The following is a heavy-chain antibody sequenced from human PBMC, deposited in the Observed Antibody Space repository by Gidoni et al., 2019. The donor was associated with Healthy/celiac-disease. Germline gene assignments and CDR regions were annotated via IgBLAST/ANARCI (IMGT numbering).Heavy chain of an antibody. D-gene: IGHD3-10*01. V-gene: IGHV4-4*02. Sequence: QVQLQESGPGLVKPSGTLSLTCAVSGCSISRSHWWSWVRPPPGNGLEWIGEIYHSGSTNYNPSLKSRVTISVDKSKNQFSLKLSSVTDADTAVYYCARGFRLWFGVRSPYYFDYWGQGTLVTVSS. CDR2: IYHSGST. J-gene: IGHJ4*02. CDR1: GCSISRSHW. CDR3: ARGFRLWFGVRSPYYFDY.